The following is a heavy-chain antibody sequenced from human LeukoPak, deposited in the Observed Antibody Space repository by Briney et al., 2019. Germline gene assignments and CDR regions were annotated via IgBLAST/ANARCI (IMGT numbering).Heavy chain of an antibody. V-gene: IGHV3-74*01. CDR2: IRGDGTST. CDR3: EGGGESSAADY. D-gene: IGHD2-21*01. Sequence: PGGSLRLSCAASGFTFSCYWMHWVCQAPGKGLVWVSRIRGDGTSTSHADSVKGRFTISRENDKNQLFLDMNSVRAEGTDVYYCEGGGESSAADYWGQGTLVTVSS. J-gene: IGHJ4*02. CDR1: GFTFSCYW.